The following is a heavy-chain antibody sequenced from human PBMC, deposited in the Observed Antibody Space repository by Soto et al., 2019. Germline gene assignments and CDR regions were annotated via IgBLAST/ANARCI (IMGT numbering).Heavy chain of an antibody. V-gene: IGHV4-34*01. Sequence: QVQLQQWGAGLLKPSETLSLTCAVYGGSFSGYYWSWIRQPPGKGLEWIGEINHSGSTNYNPSLKIRVTISADTSKNQFSLKLSSVTAADTAVYYCARGWGRIFDYWGQGTLVTVSS. J-gene: IGHJ4*02. D-gene: IGHD7-27*01. CDR3: ARGWGRIFDY. CDR2: INHSGST. CDR1: GGSFSGYY.